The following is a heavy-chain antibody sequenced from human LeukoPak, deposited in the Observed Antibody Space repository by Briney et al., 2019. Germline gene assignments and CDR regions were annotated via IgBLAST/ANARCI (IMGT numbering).Heavy chain of an antibody. D-gene: IGHD2-2*02. Sequence: GGSLRLSCAASGFTFSSYSMNWVRQAPGKGLKWVSYISSSSSTIYYADSVKGRFTISRDNAKNSLYLQMNSLRAEDTAVYYCARDSVVVVPAAIPDTDDRTYYYYYYYYMDVWGKGTTVTVSS. CDR3: ARDSVVVVPAAIPDTDDRTYYYYYYYYMDV. CDR1: GFTFSSYS. CDR2: ISSSSSTI. V-gene: IGHV3-48*04. J-gene: IGHJ6*03.